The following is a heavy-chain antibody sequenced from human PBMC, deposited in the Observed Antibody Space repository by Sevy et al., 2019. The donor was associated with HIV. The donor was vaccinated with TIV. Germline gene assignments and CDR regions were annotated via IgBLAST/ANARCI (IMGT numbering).Heavy chain of an antibody. V-gene: IGHV3-7*01. CDR1: GFTFSANW. CDR2: IKGDGSDK. D-gene: IGHD3-16*01. Sequence: GGSLRLSCAASGFTFSANWMNWVRQAPGKGLEWVANIKGDGSDKHYVDYVEGRFTISRDNAKNLLYLQMNSLRVEDTAVYYCAHETFGRFESWGQGTLVTASS. J-gene: IGHJ4*02. CDR3: AHETFGRFES.